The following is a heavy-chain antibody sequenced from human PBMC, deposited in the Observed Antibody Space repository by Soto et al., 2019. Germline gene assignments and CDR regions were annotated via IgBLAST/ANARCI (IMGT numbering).Heavy chain of an antibody. CDR2: ISGSGGST. CDR1: GFTFSSYA. D-gene: IGHD2-2*01. V-gene: IGHV3-23*01. J-gene: IGHJ6*02. CDR3: ASRYCSSTSCRGHYYYYYGMEV. Sequence: PGQSLKISCAASGFTFSSYAMSWVRRAPGKGLEWVSAISGSGGSTYYADSVKGRFTISRDNSKNTLYLQRNSLRAEDTAVYYCASRYCSSTSCRGHYYYYYGMEVWGQGTTVTVSS.